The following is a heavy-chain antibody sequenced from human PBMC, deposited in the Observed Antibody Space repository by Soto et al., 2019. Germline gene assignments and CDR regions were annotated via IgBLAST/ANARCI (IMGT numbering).Heavy chain of an antibody. D-gene: IGHD3-10*01. J-gene: IGHJ3*02. CDR2: INPSGAST. CDR1: GYSFNSYY. CDR3: ASDYNAYQRQHVFDI. Sequence: QVQLVQSGAEVKKPGASVKVACKASGYSFNSYYMHWVRQAPGQGPEWMGVINPSGASTSYAQKFQGRVTMTRDTFTSTVYMELSSLRSADTAVYYCASDYNAYQRQHVFDIWGQGTLVTVSS. V-gene: IGHV1-46*02.